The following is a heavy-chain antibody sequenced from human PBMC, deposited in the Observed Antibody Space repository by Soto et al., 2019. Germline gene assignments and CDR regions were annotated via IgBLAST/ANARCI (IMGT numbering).Heavy chain of an antibody. CDR3: ARGLRYFDWLLKFAP. V-gene: IGHV1-3*01. J-gene: IGHJ5*02. CDR2: INAGNGNT. Sequence: ASVKVSCKASGYTFTSYAMHWVRQAPGQRLEWMGWINAGNGNTKYSQKFQGRVTITRDTSASTAYMELSSLRSEDTAVYYCARGLRYFDWLLKFAPWGQGTLVTVS. D-gene: IGHD3-9*01. CDR1: GYTFTSYA.